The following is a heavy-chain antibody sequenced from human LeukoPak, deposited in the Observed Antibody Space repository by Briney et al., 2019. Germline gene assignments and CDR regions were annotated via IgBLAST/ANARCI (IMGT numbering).Heavy chain of an antibody. CDR3: ASGAAAGPKYYFDY. J-gene: IGHJ4*02. D-gene: IGHD6-13*01. CDR1: GGSISSSSYY. V-gene: IGHV4-39*01. Sequence: PSETLSLTCTVSGGSISSSSYYWGWIRQPPGKGLEWIGSIYYSGSTYYNPSLKSRVTISVDTSKNQFSLKLSSVTAADTAVYYCASGAAAGPKYYFDYWGQGTLVTVSS. CDR2: IYYSGST.